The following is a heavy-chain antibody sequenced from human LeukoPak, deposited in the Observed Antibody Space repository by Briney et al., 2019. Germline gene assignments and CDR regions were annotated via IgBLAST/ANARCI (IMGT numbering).Heavy chain of an antibody. CDR2: IYYSGST. CDR1: GGSISSCY. J-gene: IGHJ3*01. V-gene: IGHV4-59*01. Sequence: PSETLSLTCTVSGGSISSCYWSWIRQPPGKGLEWIGYIYYSGSTNYNPSLKSRVTISVDTSKNQFSLKLSSVTAADTAVYYCARRWVYDKRAFDAWGQGTMVTVSS. D-gene: IGHD3-16*01. CDR3: ARRWVYDKRAFDA.